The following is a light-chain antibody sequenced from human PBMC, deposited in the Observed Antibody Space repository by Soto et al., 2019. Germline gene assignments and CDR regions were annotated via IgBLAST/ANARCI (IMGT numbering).Light chain of an antibody. V-gene: IGLV1-44*01. CDR3: AAWDDSLNAYV. J-gene: IGLJ1*01. CDR1: SSNIGSNT. Sequence: QSVLTQPPSASGTPGQRVTISCSGSSSNIGSNTVNWYQQLPGTAPKLLIYSNNERPSGVPHRFSGSKSGTSASLAISGLQSEDEADFYCAAWDDSLNAYVIGPGTKLTVL. CDR2: SNN.